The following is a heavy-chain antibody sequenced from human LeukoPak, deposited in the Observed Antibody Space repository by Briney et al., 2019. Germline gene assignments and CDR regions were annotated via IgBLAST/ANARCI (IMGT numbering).Heavy chain of an antibody. CDR3: AREDATSRFDY. J-gene: IGHJ4*02. Sequence: PSETLSLTCTVSGGSIRSYYWSWIRQPPGKGLEWIGYIYYSGITNYNPSLKSRVTISVDTSKNQFSLKLSSVTAADTAVHYCAREDATSRFDYWGQGTLVTVSS. V-gene: IGHV4-59*01. CDR1: GGSIRSYY. CDR2: IYYSGIT. D-gene: IGHD5-24*01.